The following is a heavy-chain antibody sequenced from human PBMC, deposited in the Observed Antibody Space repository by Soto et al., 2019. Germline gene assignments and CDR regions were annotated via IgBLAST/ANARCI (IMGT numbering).Heavy chain of an antibody. J-gene: IGHJ4*02. CDR1: GDSITTGGHY. D-gene: IGHD6-19*01. V-gene: IGHV4-30-2*01. CDR2: IYHSGST. Sequence: PSETLSLTCAVSGDSITTGGHYWSWIRQPPGKGLEWIGYIYHSGSTFYNPSLKSRVTISEDRSKNHFSLQLTSVTAADTAVYYCARHLYSSGWYLGYWGQGTLVTVSS. CDR3: ARHLYSSGWYLGY.